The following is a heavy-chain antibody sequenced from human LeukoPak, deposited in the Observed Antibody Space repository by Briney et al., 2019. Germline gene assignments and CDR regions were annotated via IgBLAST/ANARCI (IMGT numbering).Heavy chain of an antibody. J-gene: IGHJ3*02. Sequence: SETLSLTCTVYGGSFSGYYWSWIRQPPGKGLEWIGEINHSGSTNYNPSLKSRVTISVDTSKNQFSLKPSSVTAADTAVYYCARATYSYERAFDIWGQGTMVTVSS. CDR1: GGSFSGYY. V-gene: IGHV4-34*01. CDR2: INHSGST. CDR3: ARATYSYERAFDI. D-gene: IGHD5-18*01.